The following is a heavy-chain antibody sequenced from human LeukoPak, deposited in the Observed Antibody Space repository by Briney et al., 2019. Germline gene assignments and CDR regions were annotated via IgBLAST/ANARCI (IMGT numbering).Heavy chain of an antibody. J-gene: IGHJ4*02. Sequence: PSETLSLTCSVSGGSISPYHWSWIRQPPGEGLEWIGYIYYSGSTSYNPSLKSRVTISEDTSKNQFSLKLSSVTAADTAVYYCARQGDGGYTYGNFDSWGQGTLVTVSS. CDR1: GGSISPYH. D-gene: IGHD5-18*01. CDR3: ARQGDGGYTYGNFDS. CDR2: IYYSGST. V-gene: IGHV4-59*08.